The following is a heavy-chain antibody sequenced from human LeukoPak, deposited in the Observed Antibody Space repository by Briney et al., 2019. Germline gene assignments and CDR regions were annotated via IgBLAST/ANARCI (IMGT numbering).Heavy chain of an antibody. Sequence: GGSLRLSCAASGFTFSSYAMGWVRQAPGKGLEWVSAISGSGGSTYYADSVKGRFTISRDNSKNTLYLQMNSLRAEDTAVYYCANGRSSTGVDYWGQGTLVTVSS. D-gene: IGHD6-6*01. V-gene: IGHV3-23*01. CDR2: ISGSGGST. J-gene: IGHJ4*02. CDR1: GFTFSSYA. CDR3: ANGRSSTGVDY.